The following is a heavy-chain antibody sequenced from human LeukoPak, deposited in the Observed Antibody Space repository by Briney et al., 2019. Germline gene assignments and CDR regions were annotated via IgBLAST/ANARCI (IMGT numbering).Heavy chain of an antibody. D-gene: IGHD6-25*01. Sequence: SETLSLTCTVSGGSISSGNYYWSWLRQHPGKGLEWIGYIFYSGNTYYNPSLKSRVTISVDTSKNQFSLKLTSVTAADTAVYYCARVQRPNLYYYYMDVWGKGTTVTVSS. V-gene: IGHV4-31*03. J-gene: IGHJ6*03. CDR1: GGSISSGNYY. CDR2: IFYSGNT. CDR3: ARVQRPNLYYYYMDV.